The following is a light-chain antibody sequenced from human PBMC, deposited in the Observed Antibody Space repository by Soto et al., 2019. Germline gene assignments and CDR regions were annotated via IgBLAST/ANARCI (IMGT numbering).Light chain of an antibody. Sequence: QAVVTQPPSMSGAPGQGVTISCTGSSSNIGAGYDVHWYQQVPGTAPKLLIYGNTNRPSGVPDRFSASKSGTSASLAISGLQAEDEADYYCQSYERSLSGWIFGGGTQLTVL. CDR3: QSYERSLSGWI. V-gene: IGLV1-40*01. CDR2: GNT. CDR1: SSNIGAGYD. J-gene: IGLJ2*01.